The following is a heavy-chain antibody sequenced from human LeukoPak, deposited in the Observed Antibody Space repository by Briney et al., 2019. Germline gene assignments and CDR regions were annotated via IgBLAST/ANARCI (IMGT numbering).Heavy chain of an antibody. Sequence: SETLSLTCAVYGGSFSGYYWSWIRQPPGKGLEWIGEINHSGSTNYNPSLKSRVTISVDTSKNQFSLKLSSVTAADTAVYYCARGIVLGTAARPGRGNWFDPWGQGTLVTVSS. D-gene: IGHD6-6*01. CDR2: INHSGST. V-gene: IGHV4-34*01. CDR1: GGSFSGYY. CDR3: ARGIVLGTAARPGRGNWFDP. J-gene: IGHJ5*02.